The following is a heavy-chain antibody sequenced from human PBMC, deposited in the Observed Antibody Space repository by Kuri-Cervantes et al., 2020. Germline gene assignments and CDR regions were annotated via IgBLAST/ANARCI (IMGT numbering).Heavy chain of an antibody. V-gene: IGHV4-59*08. CDR3: ARGGTDYGDRIIDY. J-gene: IGHJ4*02. CDR2: IYSSGGT. Sequence: SETLSLTCTVSGVSISGYYWSWIRQTPGKGLEWIGYIYSSGGTNYNPSLKSRVTISVDTSKNQFSLKLSSVTAADTAVYYCARGGTDYGDRIIDYWGQGTLVTVSS. D-gene: IGHD4-17*01. CDR1: GVSISGYY.